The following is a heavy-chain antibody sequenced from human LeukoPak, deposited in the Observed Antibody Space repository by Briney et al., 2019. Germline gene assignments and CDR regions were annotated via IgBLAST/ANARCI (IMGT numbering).Heavy chain of an antibody. Sequence: SETLSLTCAVYGGSFSGYYWTWIRQPPGKGLEWIGGINHSGSTNYNPSLKSRVTISVDTSKNQFSLKLSSVTAADTAVYYCARGGDSSGWYDWSIDYWGQGTLVTVSS. CDR2: INHSGST. V-gene: IGHV4-34*01. D-gene: IGHD6-19*01. J-gene: IGHJ4*02. CDR1: GGSFSGYY. CDR3: ARGGDSSGWYDWSIDY.